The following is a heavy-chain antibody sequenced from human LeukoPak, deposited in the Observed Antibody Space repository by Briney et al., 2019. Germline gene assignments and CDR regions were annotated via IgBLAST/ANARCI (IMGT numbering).Heavy chain of an antibody. CDR3: ARCASPSSSSDYYYYYYMDV. Sequence: SVKVSCKASAGTFSSYAISWVRQAPGQGLEWMGRIIPIFGTANYAQKFQGRVTITTDESTSTAYMELSSLRSEDTAVYYCARCASPSSSSDYYYYYYMDVWGKGTTVTVSS. J-gene: IGHJ6*03. CDR1: AGTFSSYA. CDR2: IIPIFGTA. D-gene: IGHD6-6*01. V-gene: IGHV1-69*05.